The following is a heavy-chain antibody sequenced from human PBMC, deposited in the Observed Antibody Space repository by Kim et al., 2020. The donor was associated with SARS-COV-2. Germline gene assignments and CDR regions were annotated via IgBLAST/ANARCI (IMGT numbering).Heavy chain of an antibody. V-gene: IGHV3-9*01. Sequence: GGSLRLSCAASGFTFDDYAMHWVRQAPGKGLEWVSGISWNSGSIGYADSVKGRFTISRDNAKNSLYLQMNSLRAEDTALYYCAKDIGYYYDSSSYGMDVWGQASKVTVSS. D-gene: IGHD3-22*01. CDR3: AKDIGYYYDSSSYGMDV. J-gene: IGHJ6*02. CDR1: GFTFDDYA. CDR2: ISWNSGSI.